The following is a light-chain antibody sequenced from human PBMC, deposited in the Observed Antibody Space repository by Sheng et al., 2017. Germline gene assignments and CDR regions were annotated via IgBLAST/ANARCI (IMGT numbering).Light chain of an antibody. CDR3: QQRSSWPYT. J-gene: IGKJ2*01. V-gene: IGKV3-11*01. Sequence: EIVLTQSPATLSLSPGERATLSCRASQSIRNYLAWYQQKPGQAPRLLIYDASNRATGIPTRFSGSGSGTDFTLTISGLEPEDSALYYCQQRSSWPYTFGQGTKLEIK. CDR2: DAS. CDR1: QSIRNY.